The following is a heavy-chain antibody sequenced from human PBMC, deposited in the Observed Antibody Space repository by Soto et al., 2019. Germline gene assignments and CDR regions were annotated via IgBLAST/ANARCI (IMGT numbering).Heavy chain of an antibody. CDR1: GFTFSSYA. J-gene: IGHJ4*02. CDR2: ISYDGSNK. V-gene: IGHV3-30-3*01. Sequence: QSGGSLRLSCAASGFTFSSYAMHWVRQAPGKGLEWVAVISYDGSNKYYADSVKGRFTISRDNSKNTLYLQMNSLRAEDTAVYYCARGIVGATIEGDYWGQGTLVTVSS. D-gene: IGHD1-26*01. CDR3: ARGIVGATIEGDY.